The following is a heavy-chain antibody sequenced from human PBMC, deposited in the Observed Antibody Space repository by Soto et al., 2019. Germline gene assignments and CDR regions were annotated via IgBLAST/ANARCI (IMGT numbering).Heavy chain of an antibody. CDR2: ITGSGGAT. Sequence: EVQLLESGGGLVQPGGSLRLSCAASGFTFNNYAMTWVRQAPGKGLQWISAITGSGGATYYTDSVKGRFTISRDNSKSTADLQMNSLRFEDTAVYYWAICAFSGDDSSAIYFDSWGPGTPVTFAS. V-gene: IGHV3-23*01. CDR3: AICAFSGDDSSAIYFDS. D-gene: IGHD5-12*01. J-gene: IGHJ4*02. CDR1: GFTFNNYA.